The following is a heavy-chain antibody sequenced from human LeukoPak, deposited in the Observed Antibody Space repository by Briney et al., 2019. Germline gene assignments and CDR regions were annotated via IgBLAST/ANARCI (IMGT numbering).Heavy chain of an antibody. V-gene: IGHV1-2*02. D-gene: IGHD3-10*01. CDR1: GYTFTGYY. CDR3: ARERVTMVRGGSGDYYYYMDV. J-gene: IGHJ6*03. Sequence: ASVKVSCKASGYTFTGYYMHWVRQAPGQGLEWMGWINPNSGGTNYAQKFQGRVTMTRDTSISTAYMELSRLRSDDTAVYYCARERVTMVRGGSGDYYYYMDVWGKGTTVTISS. CDR2: INPNSGGT.